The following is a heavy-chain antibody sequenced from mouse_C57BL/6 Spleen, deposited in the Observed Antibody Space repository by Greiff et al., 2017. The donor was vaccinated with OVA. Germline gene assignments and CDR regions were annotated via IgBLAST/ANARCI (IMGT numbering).Heavy chain of an antibody. J-gene: IGHJ4*01. CDR1: GYTFTSYW. D-gene: IGHD2-4*01. CDR3: AILPTIYYDNDGAMDY. V-gene: IGHV1-74*01. CDR2: IHPSDSDT. Sequence: QVQLQQPGAELVKPGASVKVSCKASGYTFTSYWMRWVKQRPGQGLEWIGRIHPSDSDTNYNQKFKGKATLTVDKSSITAYMQLSSLTSEDSAVYYCAILPTIYYDNDGAMDYWGQGTSVTVSS.